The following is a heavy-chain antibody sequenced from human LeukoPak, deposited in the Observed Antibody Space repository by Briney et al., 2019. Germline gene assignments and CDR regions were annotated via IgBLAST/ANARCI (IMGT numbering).Heavy chain of an antibody. CDR3: ASSPYYYDSSGYIRPDAFDI. CDR2: LYYSGST. D-gene: IGHD3-22*01. J-gene: IGHJ3*02. CDR1: GGSISSYY. Sequence: SETLSLTCTVSGGSISSYYWSWIRQPPGKGLEWIGYLYYSGSTNYNPSLKSRVTISVDTSKNQFSLKLSSVTAADTAVYYCASSPYYYDSSGYIRPDAFDIWGQGTMVTVSS. V-gene: IGHV4-59*08.